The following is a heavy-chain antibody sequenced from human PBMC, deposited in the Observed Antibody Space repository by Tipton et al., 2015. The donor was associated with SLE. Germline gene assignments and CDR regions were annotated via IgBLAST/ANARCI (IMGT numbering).Heavy chain of an antibody. V-gene: IGHV3-11*04. J-gene: IGHJ5*02. Sequence: SLRLSCLASGFTFSRYAISWVRPAPGKGLEWSSYITRSGSTISYADSGKGRFTISRDNAKNSLYLQMNSLRAEDTAVYYCARGPLFDPWGQGTLVTVSP. CDR1: GFTFSRYA. CDR2: ITRSGSTI. CDR3: ARGPLFDP.